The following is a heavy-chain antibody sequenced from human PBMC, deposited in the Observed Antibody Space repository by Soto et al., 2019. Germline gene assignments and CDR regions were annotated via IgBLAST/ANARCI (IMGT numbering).Heavy chain of an antibody. CDR2: VYLTGSS. CDR3: AGGHDRIGYYFLGDDY. Sequence: QLHLLESGPGLVKPSETLSLTCTVSGGSISTSHYYWVWIRQPPGEGLEWIGTVYLTGSSYYNPSLKSRLTMSVDTSKNQFSMKLSSVTAADRVVYYCAGGHDRIGYYFLGDDYWGQGTLVTVSS. CDR1: GGSISTSHYY. D-gene: IGHD3-22*01. J-gene: IGHJ4*02. V-gene: IGHV4-39*01.